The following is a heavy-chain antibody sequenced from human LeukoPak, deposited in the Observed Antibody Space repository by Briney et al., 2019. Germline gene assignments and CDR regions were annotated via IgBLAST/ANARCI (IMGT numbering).Heavy chain of an antibody. Sequence: KASETLSLTCTVSGGSISSGSYYWSWIRQPAGKGLEWIGRIYTSGSTNYNPSLKSRVTISVDTSKNQFSLKLSSVTAADTAVYYCATSTIRLGYWGQGTLVTVSS. D-gene: IGHD2-2*01. CDR2: IYTSGST. J-gene: IGHJ4*02. CDR1: GGSISSGSYY. CDR3: ATSTIRLGY. V-gene: IGHV4-61*02.